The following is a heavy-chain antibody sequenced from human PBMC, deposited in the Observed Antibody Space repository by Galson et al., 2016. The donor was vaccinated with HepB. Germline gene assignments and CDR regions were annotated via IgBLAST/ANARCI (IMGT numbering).Heavy chain of an antibody. J-gene: IGHJ1*01. D-gene: IGHD4-23*01. Sequence: SLRLSCAASGFTFSSYAMSWVRQAPGKGLEWVSAISGSGGSTYYADSVKGRFTISRDNSKNTLYLQMNSLRAEDTAVYYCAKDRDLYGGNSGAAEYFQHWGQGTLVTISS. CDR1: GFTFSSYA. CDR2: ISGSGGST. V-gene: IGHV3-23*01. CDR3: AKDRDLYGGNSGAAEYFQH.